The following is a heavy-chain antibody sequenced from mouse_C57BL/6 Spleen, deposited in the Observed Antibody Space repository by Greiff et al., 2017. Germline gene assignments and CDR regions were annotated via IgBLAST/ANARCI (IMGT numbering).Heavy chain of an antibody. D-gene: IGHD3-2*02. CDR2: IDPSASYT. CDR1: GYTFTSYW. J-gene: IGHJ2*01. Sequence: QVQLQQPGAELVKPGASVKLSCKASGYTFTSYWMQWVKQRPGQGLEWIGEIDPSASYTNYNQKFKGKATLTVDTSSSTAYMQLSSLTSEDSAVDYCARSGAQRGDWGQGTTRTVSS. V-gene: IGHV1-50*01. CDR3: ARSGAQRGD.